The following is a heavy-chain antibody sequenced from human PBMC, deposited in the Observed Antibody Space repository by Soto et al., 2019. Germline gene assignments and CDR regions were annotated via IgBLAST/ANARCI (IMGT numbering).Heavy chain of an antibody. CDR1: GGSISSGDYY. CDR3: ARAPHRYCSSTSCYIAHAFDI. D-gene: IGHD2-2*02. CDR2: IYYSGST. J-gene: IGHJ3*02. Sequence: PSETLSLTCTVSGGSISSGDYYWIWIRHPPGKGLEWIGYIYYSGSTYYNPSLKSRVTISVDTSKNQFSLKLSSVTAADTAVYYCARAPHRYCSSTSCYIAHAFDIWGQGTMVTVSS. V-gene: IGHV4-30-4*01.